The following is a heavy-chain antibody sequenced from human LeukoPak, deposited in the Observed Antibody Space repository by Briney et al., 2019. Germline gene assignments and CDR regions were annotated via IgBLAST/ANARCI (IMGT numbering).Heavy chain of an antibody. CDR1: GFTFSSYA. J-gene: IGHJ5*02. Sequence: GGSLRLSCAASGFTFSSYAMNWVRQAPGKGLEWVSAISGSGGSTYYADSVKGRFTISRDNSKNTLYLQMNSLRAEDTAVYYCARDGYSSGWYVGWFDPWGQGTLVTVSS. CDR3: ARDGYSSGWYVGWFDP. D-gene: IGHD6-19*01. V-gene: IGHV3-23*01. CDR2: ISGSGGST.